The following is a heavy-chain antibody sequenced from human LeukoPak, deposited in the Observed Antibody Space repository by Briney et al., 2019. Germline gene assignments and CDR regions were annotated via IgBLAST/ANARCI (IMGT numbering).Heavy chain of an antibody. CDR1: GYTFTSYG. CDR3: ARERQPDGNAQESKYYFDY. J-gene: IGHJ4*02. D-gene: IGHD1-14*01. V-gene: IGHV1-18*01. CDR2: ISAYNGNT. Sequence: ASVKVSCKASGYTFTSYGISWVRQAPGQGLEWMGWISAYNGNTNYAQKLQGRVTMTTDTSTSTAYMELRSLRSDDTAVYYCARERQPDGNAQESKYYFDYWGQGTMVTVCS.